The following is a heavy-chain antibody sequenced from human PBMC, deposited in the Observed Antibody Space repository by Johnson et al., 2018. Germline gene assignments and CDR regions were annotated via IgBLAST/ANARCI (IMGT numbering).Heavy chain of an antibody. V-gene: IGHV3-74*02. CDR3: ARGPRDNSAYCGEY. CDR2: INSDGTTT. Sequence: VQLVESGGGLVHPGGSLRLSCAASGFTVSSTYMSWVRQAPGKGLEWVSRINSDGTTTNYADSVKGRFTISSDNAKNTLYLQVTSLRVEDTAVYYCARGPRDNSAYCGEYGGQGSLVTVAS. CDR1: GFTVSSTY. D-gene: IGHD3-22*01. J-gene: IGHJ4*02.